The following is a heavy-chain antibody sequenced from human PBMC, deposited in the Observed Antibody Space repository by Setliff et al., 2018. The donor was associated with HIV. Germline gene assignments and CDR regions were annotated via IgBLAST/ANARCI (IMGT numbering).Heavy chain of an antibody. CDR1: GGSMTTHF. D-gene: IGHD2-21*02. V-gene: IGHV4-59*11. J-gene: IGHJ3*02. CDR3: ATYCGGDSPCAFDI. Sequence: LSLTCTVSGGSMTTHFWSWIRQPPGKGLEWIGSVYYSGSTNYNPSLKSRVTISLDTSENQFSLNLNSVTAADTAVYYCATYCGGDSPCAFDIWGQGTMVTVSS. CDR2: VYYSGST.